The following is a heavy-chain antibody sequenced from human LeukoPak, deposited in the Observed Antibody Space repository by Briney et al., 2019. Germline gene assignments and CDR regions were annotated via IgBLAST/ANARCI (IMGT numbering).Heavy chain of an antibody. CDR1: GFTFSSYW. CDR2: INSDGSST. D-gene: IGHD6-19*01. Sequence: GRSLRLSCAASGFTFSSYWMHWVRQAPGKGLVWVSRINSDGSSTSYADSVKGRFTISRDNAKNTLYLQMNSLRAEDTAVYYCARDGVGYSSGWYYAFDIWGQGTMVTVSS. CDR3: ARDGVGYSSGWYYAFDI. J-gene: IGHJ3*02. V-gene: IGHV3-74*01.